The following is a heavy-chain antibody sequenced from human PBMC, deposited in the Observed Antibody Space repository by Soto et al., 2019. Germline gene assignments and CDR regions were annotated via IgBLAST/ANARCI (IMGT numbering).Heavy chain of an antibody. Sequence: XESLKIFREGSGYSFTSYWLVWVRQMPGKGLEWMGIIYPGDSDTIYSPSFQGQVTISADKSISTAYLQWSRLKASDTAMYYCARSPIVGATEYYFDYWGQGTLVTVSS. CDR2: IYPGDSDT. CDR3: ARSPIVGATEYYFDY. CDR1: GYSFTSYW. D-gene: IGHD1-26*01. J-gene: IGHJ4*02. V-gene: IGHV5-51*01.